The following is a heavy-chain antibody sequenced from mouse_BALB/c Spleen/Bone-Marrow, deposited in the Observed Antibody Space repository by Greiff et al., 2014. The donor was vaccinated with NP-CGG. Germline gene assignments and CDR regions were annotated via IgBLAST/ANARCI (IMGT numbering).Heavy chain of an antibody. V-gene: IGHV7-3*02. Sequence: EVKLQESGGGSVQPGGSLRLSCATSGFTFTDYYMGWVRQPPGKALEWLGFIRNKAKGYTTDYSASVKGRFTISRDNSQRILYLQMNTLRAEDSATYYCARDENVGIYWYFDVWGAGTTVIVSS. CDR1: GFTFTDYY. CDR3: ARDENVGIYWYFDV. J-gene: IGHJ1*01. CDR2: IRNKAKGYTT.